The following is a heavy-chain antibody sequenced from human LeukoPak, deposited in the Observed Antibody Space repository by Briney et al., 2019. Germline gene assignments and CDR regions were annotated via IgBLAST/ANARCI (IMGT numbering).Heavy chain of an antibody. CDR3: ASLSTSSGQQFDY. V-gene: IGHV3-30*04. CDR1: GFTFSSYA. CDR2: ISYDGSNK. Sequence: GGSLRLSCAASGFTFSSYAMHWVRQAPGKGPEWVAVISYDGSNKYYADSVKGRFTISRDNSKNTLYLQMNSLRAEDTAVYYCASLSTSSGQQFDYWGQGTLVTVSS. J-gene: IGHJ4*02. D-gene: IGHD2-2*01.